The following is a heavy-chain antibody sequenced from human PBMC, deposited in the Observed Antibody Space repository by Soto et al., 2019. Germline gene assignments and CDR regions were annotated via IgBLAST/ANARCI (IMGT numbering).Heavy chain of an antibody. Sequence: ASVKVSCKASGYTFTSYGISWVRQAPGQGLEWMGWISAYNGNTNYAQKLQGRVTMTTDTSTSTAYMELRSLRSDDTAVYYCAREAHYDFWSGYYHWFDPWGQGTLVTVSS. CDR3: AREAHYDFWSGYYHWFDP. CDR1: GYTFTSYG. V-gene: IGHV1-18*04. J-gene: IGHJ5*02. D-gene: IGHD3-3*01. CDR2: ISAYNGNT.